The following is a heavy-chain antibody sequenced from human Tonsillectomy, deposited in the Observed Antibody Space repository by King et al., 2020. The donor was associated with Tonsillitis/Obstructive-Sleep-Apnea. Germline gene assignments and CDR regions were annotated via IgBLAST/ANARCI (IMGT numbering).Heavy chain of an antibody. CDR2: IYSSDSDT. J-gene: IGHJ4*02. Sequence: VQLVESGAEVKKPGESLKISCKGSGYRFTSHWIGWLRQMPGKGLEWMGIIYSSDSDTRYSPAFQGQVTISAAKSISTAYLQWSSLKASDTDIYYCARSAPGTGNTPFEYWGQGTLVTVPS. V-gene: IGHV5-51*01. D-gene: IGHD1-7*01. CDR3: ARSAPGTGNTPFEY. CDR1: GYRFTSHW.